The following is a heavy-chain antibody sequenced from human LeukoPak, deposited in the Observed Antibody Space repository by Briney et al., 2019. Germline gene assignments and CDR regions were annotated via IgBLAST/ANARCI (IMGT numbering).Heavy chain of an antibody. CDR2: ISSSSSYI. V-gene: IGHV3-21*01. J-gene: IGHJ3*02. CDR1: GFTFSSYS. CDR3: ARNLITMIVVVDAFDI. D-gene: IGHD3-22*01. Sequence: GGSLRLSCAGSGFTFSSYSMNWVRQAPGKGLEWVSSISSSSSYIYYADSVKGRFTISRDNAKNSLYLQMNSLRAEDTAVYYCARNLITMIVVVDAFDIWGQGTMVTVSS.